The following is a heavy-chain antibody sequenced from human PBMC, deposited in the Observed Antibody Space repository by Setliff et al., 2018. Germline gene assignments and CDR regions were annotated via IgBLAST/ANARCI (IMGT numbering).Heavy chain of an antibody. CDR2: ISRGGNTI. J-gene: IGHJ4*02. CDR1: GFTFSDYY. V-gene: IGHV3-11*04. D-gene: IGHD3-16*01. Sequence: GGSLRLSCAASGFTFSDYYMNWIRQAPGKGLEWVSYISRGGNTIYYADSVKGRFTISRDNAKNSLYLQMNSLRAEDAAVYYCARDFGSHFFDYWGQGTLVTVSS. CDR3: ARDFGSHFFDY.